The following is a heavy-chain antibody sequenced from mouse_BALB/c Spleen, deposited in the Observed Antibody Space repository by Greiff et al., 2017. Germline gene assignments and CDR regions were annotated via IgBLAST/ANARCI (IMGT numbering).Heavy chain of an antibody. J-gene: IGHJ3*01. V-gene: IGHV2-2*02. CDR3: ASYYVNYAWFAY. CDR1: GFSLTSYG. Sequence: QVQLQQSGPGLVQPSQSLSITCTVSGFSLTSYGVHWVRQSPGKGLEWLGVIWSGGSTDYNAAFISRLSISKDNSKSQVFFKMNSLQANDTAIYYCASYYVNYAWFAYWGQGTLVTVSA. D-gene: IGHD2-1*01. CDR2: IWSGGST.